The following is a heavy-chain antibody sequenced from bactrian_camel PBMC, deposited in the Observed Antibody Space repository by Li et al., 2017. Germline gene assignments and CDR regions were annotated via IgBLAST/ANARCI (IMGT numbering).Heavy chain of an antibody. CDR1: GDTSGTVC. CDR2: IYTGGGQT. CDR3: AAEGTWSTYGLVPGDFGT. J-gene: IGHJ6*01. Sequence: VQLVESGGGSVQPGGSLRLSCAVSGDTSGTVCMAWFRQAPGEEREGVAAIYTGGGQTAYADGLKGRFTILQDNGKNLYLHMNNLEPEDTAMYYCAAEGTWSTYGLVPGDFGTWGQGTQVTVS. D-gene: IGHD3*01. V-gene: IGHV3S1*01.